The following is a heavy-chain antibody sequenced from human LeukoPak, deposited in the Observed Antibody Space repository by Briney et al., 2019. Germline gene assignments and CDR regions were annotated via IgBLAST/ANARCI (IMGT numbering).Heavy chain of an antibody. V-gene: IGHV3-11*06. Sequence: GGSLRLSCAASGFTFSDYYMSWPRQAPGKGLEWVSYISSSSSYTNYADSVKGRFTISRDNAKNSLYLQMNSLRVEDTALYYCARNTLAIAAAAFFDFWGQGTLVTVSS. CDR2: ISSSSSYT. CDR3: ARNTLAIAAAAFFDF. J-gene: IGHJ4*02. D-gene: IGHD6-13*01. CDR1: GFTFSDYY.